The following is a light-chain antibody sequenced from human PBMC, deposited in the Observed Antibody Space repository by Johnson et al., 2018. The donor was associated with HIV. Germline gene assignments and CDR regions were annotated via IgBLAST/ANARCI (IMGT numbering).Light chain of an antibody. J-gene: IGLJ1*01. V-gene: IGLV1-51*02. CDR1: SSNIGNNY. CDR2: ENN. Sequence: QSVLTQPPSVSAAPGQKVTISCSGSSSNIGNNYVSWYQQLPGTAPKLLIYENNKRPSGIPDRFSGSKSGTSATLGITGLQTGDEADYYCGTWDGSLSGSVFGTGTKVTVL. CDR3: GTWDGSLSGSV.